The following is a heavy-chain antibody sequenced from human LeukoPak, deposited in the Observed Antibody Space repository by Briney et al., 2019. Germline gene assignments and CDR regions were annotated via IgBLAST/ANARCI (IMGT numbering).Heavy chain of an antibody. CDR3: ARLPVIVGAALEYYYYYMDV. CDR2: SNDSGGT. Sequence: SETLSLTCAVYGGTFSGYYWSWSRQPPGKRLEWVGESNDSGGTNYNPSLKSRVTISADKSKNQVSLKLTSVTAADTAVYYCARLPVIVGAALEYYYYYMDVWGQGTTVTVSS. J-gene: IGHJ6*03. D-gene: IGHD1-26*01. CDR1: GGTFSGYY. V-gene: IGHV4-34*01.